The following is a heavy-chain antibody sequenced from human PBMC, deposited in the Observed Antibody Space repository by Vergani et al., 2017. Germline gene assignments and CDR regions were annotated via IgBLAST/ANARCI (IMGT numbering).Heavy chain of an antibody. J-gene: IGHJ2*01. CDR1: GDSIISRSYY. D-gene: IGHD3-16*01. CDR3: ASGKYYSDSTSHFRGRYFDV. Sequence: QMQLQESGPGLVKASETLSLTCTVSGDSIISRSYYWGWIRQPPGNGLEWIGSIYNSGNGDSSSSLKSRVTISADTSKKQFSLRLTSVTAADTAVYYCASGKYYSDSTSHFRGRYFDVWGRGTLVTAPS. V-gene: IGHV4-39*01. CDR2: IYNSGNG.